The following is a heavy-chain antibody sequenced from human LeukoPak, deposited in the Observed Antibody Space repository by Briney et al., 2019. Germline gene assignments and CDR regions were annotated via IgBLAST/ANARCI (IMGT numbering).Heavy chain of an antibody. V-gene: IGHV3-7*01. CDR3: ARHLAGYYLYYFDY. J-gene: IGHJ4*02. CDR2: IKQDGSEK. D-gene: IGHD3-9*01. Sequence: PGGSLRLSCAASGFTFSSYWMSWVRQAPGKGLEWVANIKQDGSEKYYVDSVKGRFTISRDNAKNSLYLQMNSLRAEDTAVYYCARHLAGYYLYYFDYWGQGTLVTVSS. CDR1: GFTFSSYW.